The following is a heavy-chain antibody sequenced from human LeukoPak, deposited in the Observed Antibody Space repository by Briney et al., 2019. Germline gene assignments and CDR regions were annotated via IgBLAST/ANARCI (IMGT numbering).Heavy chain of an antibody. CDR3: ALDGYNSCFFDY. J-gene: IGHJ4*02. D-gene: IGHD5-24*01. Sequence: GGSLRLSCAASGFTFSGYWMHWVRQAPGKGLVWVSRINSDGSSTNYADSVKGRFTISRDNAKSTLYLQMNSLRAEDTAVYYCALDGYNSCFFDYWGQGTLVTVSS. CDR1: GFTFSGYW. V-gene: IGHV3-74*01. CDR2: INSDGSST.